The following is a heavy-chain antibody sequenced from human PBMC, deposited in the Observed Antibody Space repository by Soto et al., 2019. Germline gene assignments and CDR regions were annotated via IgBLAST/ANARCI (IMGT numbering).Heavy chain of an antibody. V-gene: IGHV3-23*01. CDR1: GFTFSSYA. CDR2: ISGSGGST. Sequence: GESLKISCAASGFTFSSYAMSWVRQAPGKGLEWVSAISGSGGSTYYADSVKGRFTISRDNSKNTLYLQMNSLRAEDTAVYYCAKDLFGRDHDFDYWGQGTLVTVSS. CDR3: AKDLFGRDHDFDY. J-gene: IGHJ4*02. D-gene: IGHD3-10*02.